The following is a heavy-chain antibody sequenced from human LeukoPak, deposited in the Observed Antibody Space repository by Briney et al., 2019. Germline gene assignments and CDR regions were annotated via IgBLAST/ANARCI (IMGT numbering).Heavy chain of an antibody. CDR1: GSSISGGSYY. D-gene: IGHD3-22*01. J-gene: IGHJ3*02. V-gene: IGHV4-61*02. CDR2: IYTSGST. CDR3: ARTWIVVVMGAFDI. Sequence: SETLSLTCTVSGSSISGGSYYWSWIRQPAGKGLEWIGRIYTSGSTNYNPSLKSRVTISVDTSKNQFSLKLSSVTAADTAVYYFARTWIVVVMGAFDIWGQGTMVTVSS.